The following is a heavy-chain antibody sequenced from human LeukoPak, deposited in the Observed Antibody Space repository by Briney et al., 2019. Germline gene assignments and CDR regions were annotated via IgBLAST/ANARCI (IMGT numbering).Heavy chain of an antibody. CDR3: ARGAGEQLVDPHFDY. D-gene: IGHD6-6*01. V-gene: IGHV4-39*01. CDR1: GGSISSSSYY. CDR2: IYYSGST. Sequence: PSETLSLTCTVSGGSISSSSYYWAWIRQPPGKGLEWIGSIYYSGSTYYNPSLKSRVTISVDTSKNQFSLKLSSVTAADTAVYYCARGAGEQLVDPHFDYWGQGTLVTVSS. J-gene: IGHJ4*02.